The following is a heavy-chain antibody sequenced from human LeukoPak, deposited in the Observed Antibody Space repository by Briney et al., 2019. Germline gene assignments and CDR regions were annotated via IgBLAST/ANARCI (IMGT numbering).Heavy chain of an antibody. Sequence: ASVKVSCKASGYTFSNYGVSWVRQAPGQGLEWMGWISHYTNYPQKFQGRVTLTTDTSTSTAYMELRSLRSDDTAVYYCARMRVYSDDVDFDYWGQGTLVTVSS. CDR3: ARMRVYSDDVDFDY. J-gene: IGHJ4*02. CDR2: ISHYT. D-gene: IGHD5-12*01. CDR1: GYTFSNYG. V-gene: IGHV1-18*01.